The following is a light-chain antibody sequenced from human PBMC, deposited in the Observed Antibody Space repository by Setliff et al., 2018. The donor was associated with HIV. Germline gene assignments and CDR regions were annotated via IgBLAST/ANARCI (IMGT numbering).Light chain of an antibody. CDR1: SSNIGINY. V-gene: IGLV1-47*01. CDR2: SNN. Sequence: QSVLTQPPSASGTPGQRVTISCSGSSSNIGINYVYWYQQPPGTAPKLLIYSNNQRPSGFPDRFSGSKSGTSASLAISGLRSEDEADYYCAAWDDSLSGLYVFGAGTKVTVL. J-gene: IGLJ1*01. CDR3: AAWDDSLSGLYV.